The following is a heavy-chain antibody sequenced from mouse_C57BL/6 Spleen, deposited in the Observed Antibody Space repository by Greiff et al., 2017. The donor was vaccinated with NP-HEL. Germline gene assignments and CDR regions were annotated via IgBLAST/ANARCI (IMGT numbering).Heavy chain of an antibody. V-gene: IGHV3-6*01. CDR3: ARGPGYYFDY. CDR2: ISYDGSN. Sequence: EVQRVESGPGLVKPSQSLSLTCSVTGYSITSGYYWNWIRQFPGNKLEWMGYISYDGSNNYNPSLKNRISITRDTSKNQFFLKLNSVTTEDTATYYCARGPGYYFDYWGQGTTLTVSS. CDR1: GYSITSGYY. J-gene: IGHJ2*01.